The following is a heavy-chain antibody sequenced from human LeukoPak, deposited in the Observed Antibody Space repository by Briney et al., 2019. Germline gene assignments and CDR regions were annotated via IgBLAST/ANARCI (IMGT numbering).Heavy chain of an antibody. Sequence: PGGSLRLSCAASGFTLFTFNNAWMSWVRQTPGKGLEWIGRIKSKTDGGTTEYTAPVKGRFSISRDDSKNTVYLQVNSLKTEDTAVYYCTTDLLDYWGQGTLVTVSS. V-gene: IGHV3-15*01. CDR1: GFTLFTFNNAW. J-gene: IGHJ4*02. CDR2: IKSKTDGGTT. CDR3: TTDLLDY.